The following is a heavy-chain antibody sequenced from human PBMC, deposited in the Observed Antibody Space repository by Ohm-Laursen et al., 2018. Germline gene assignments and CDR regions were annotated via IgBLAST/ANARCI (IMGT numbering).Heavy chain of an antibody. J-gene: IGHJ5*02. D-gene: IGHD2/OR15-2a*01. CDR2: IRNKAYGYTT. CDR1: GFTFSDPY. CDR3: STDHFS. V-gene: IGHV3-72*01. Sequence: SLRLSCSASGFTFSDPYMDWVRQAPGKGLEWVGRIRNKAYGYTTEYAASVKGRFSISRDDSKSILYLQMNSLKIEDTAVYYCSTDHFSWGQGTLVTVSS.